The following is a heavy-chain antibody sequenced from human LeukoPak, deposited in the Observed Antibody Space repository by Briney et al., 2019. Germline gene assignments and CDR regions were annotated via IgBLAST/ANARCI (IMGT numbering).Heavy chain of an antibody. D-gene: IGHD3-10*01. Sequence: SETLSLTCAVYGGSFSGYYWSWIRQPPGKGLEWIGEINHSGSTSYNPSLKSRVTISVDTSKNQFSLKLSSVTAADTAVYYCARGRSYYPFDYWGQGTLVTVSS. CDR1: GGSFSGYY. CDR2: INHSGST. V-gene: IGHV4-34*01. J-gene: IGHJ4*02. CDR3: ARGRSYYPFDY.